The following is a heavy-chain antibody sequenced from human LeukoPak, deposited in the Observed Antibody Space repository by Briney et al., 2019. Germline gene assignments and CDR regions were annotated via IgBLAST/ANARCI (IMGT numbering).Heavy chain of an antibody. Sequence: PGGSLRLSCVASGFTFSSYSTNWVRQAPGKGLEWISYISSSSATIYYADSVKGRLTVSRDNAKNSVYLQMNSLRAEDTAVYYCARGRGYCSSTSCYNWFDPWGQGTLVTVSS. CDR3: ARGRGYCSSTSCYNWFDP. CDR2: ISSSSATI. D-gene: IGHD2-2*01. CDR1: GFTFSSYS. J-gene: IGHJ5*02. V-gene: IGHV3-48*04.